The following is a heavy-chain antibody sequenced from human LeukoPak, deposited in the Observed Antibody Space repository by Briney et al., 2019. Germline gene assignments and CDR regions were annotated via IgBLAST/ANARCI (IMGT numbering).Heavy chain of an antibody. CDR3: ARYYYDSSGYYWDY. J-gene: IGHJ4*02. CDR2: IIPIFGTA. Sequence: VASVKVSCKASGGTFSSYAISWVRQAPEQGLEWMGGIIPIFGTANYAQKFQGRVTITADKSTSTAYMELSSLRSEDTAVYYCARYYYDSSGYYWDYWGQGTLVTVSS. D-gene: IGHD3-22*01. CDR1: GGTFSSYA. V-gene: IGHV1-69*06.